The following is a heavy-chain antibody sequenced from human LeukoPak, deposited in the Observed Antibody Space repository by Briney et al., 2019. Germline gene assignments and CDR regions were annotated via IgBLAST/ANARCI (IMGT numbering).Heavy chain of an antibody. CDR1: GYTFTSYD. J-gene: IGHJ4*02. D-gene: IGHD6-6*01. Sequence: GASVKVSCKASGYTFTSYDINWVRQATGQGLEWMGWMNPNSGNTGYAQKFQGRVTITRNTSISTAYMELSSLRSEDTAVYYCARRGEAQQLVYDYWGQGTLVTVSS. CDR2: MNPNSGNT. V-gene: IGHV1-8*03. CDR3: ARRGEAQQLVYDY.